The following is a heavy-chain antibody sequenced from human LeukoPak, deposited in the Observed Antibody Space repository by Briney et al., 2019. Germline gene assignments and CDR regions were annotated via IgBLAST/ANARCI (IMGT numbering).Heavy chain of an antibody. CDR2: VHYTGST. CDR3: ARSEGYYYDTSGYFYFDY. Sequence: SETLSLTCIVSGGXISSGSYYWAWIRQPPGKGLEWYGTVHYTGSTYYNPSLKSLVTISVDTSKNQISLTLSSVTDADTATYYCARSEGYYYDTSGYFYFDYWGQGTLLTVSS. D-gene: IGHD3-22*01. CDR1: GGXISSGSYY. V-gene: IGHV4-39*01. J-gene: IGHJ4*02.